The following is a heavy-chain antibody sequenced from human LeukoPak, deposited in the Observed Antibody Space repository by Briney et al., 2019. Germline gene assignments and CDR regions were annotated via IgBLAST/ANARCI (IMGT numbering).Heavy chain of an antibody. V-gene: IGHV3-9*01. D-gene: IGHD1/OR15-1a*01. J-gene: IGHJ3*02. Sequence: GGSLRLSCAASGFTFDDYAMHWVRQAPGKGLEWVSGISWNSGSIGYADSVKGRFTISRDNAKNSLYLQMNSLRAEDTALYYCAKESNKFRAFDIWGQGTMVTVSS. CDR2: ISWNSGSI. CDR3: AKESNKFRAFDI. CDR1: GFTFDDYA.